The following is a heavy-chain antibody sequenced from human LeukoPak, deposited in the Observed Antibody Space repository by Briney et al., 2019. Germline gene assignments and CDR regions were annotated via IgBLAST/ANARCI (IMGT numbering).Heavy chain of an antibody. CDR3: ARTDQDYYDSAGFDY. J-gene: IGHJ4*02. CDR1: GYTFTSYD. CDR2: MNPNSGNT. Sequence: ASVKVSCKASGYTFTSYDINWVRQATGQGLEWMGWMNPNSGNTGYAQKFQGRVTITRNTSISTAYVELSSLRSEDTAVYYCARTDQDYYDSAGFDYWGQGTLVTVSS. D-gene: IGHD3-22*01. V-gene: IGHV1-8*03.